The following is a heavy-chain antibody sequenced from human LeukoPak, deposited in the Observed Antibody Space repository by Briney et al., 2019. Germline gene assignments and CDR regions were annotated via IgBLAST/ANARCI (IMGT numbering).Heavy chain of an antibody. Sequence: GGSLRLSCAASGFTFSNYWMHWVRQAPGKGLVWVSRINSDGSSTTYADSVKGRFTVSRGNAKNTLYLQMNSLRAEDTAVYYCASKNGSYWGQGTLVTVSS. V-gene: IGHV3-74*01. CDR3: ASKNGSY. CDR1: GFTFSNYW. CDR2: INSDGSST. J-gene: IGHJ4*02. D-gene: IGHD1-26*01.